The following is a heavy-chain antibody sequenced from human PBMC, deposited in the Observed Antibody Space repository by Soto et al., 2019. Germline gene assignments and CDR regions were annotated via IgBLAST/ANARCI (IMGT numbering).Heavy chain of an antibody. CDR1: NDSIRSDNW. V-gene: IGHV4-4*02. J-gene: IGHJ4*02. CDR3: ARRLFVRGTLGYYDY. Sequence: TLSLTCSVSNDSIRSDNWWSWVRQPPGKGLEWIGEIFHSGSSNNNTSLKSRVTLSVDKTKNEFSLKLNSVTAADTAVYYCARRLFVRGTLGYYDYWGQGTLVTVSS. CDR2: IFHSGSS. D-gene: IGHD3-10*02.